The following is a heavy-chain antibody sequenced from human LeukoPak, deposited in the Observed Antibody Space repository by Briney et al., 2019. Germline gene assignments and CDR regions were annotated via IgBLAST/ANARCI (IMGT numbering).Heavy chain of an antibody. D-gene: IGHD1-26*01. J-gene: IGHJ3*02. V-gene: IGHV1-2*02. Sequence: GASVKVSCKASGYTFTGYYMHWVRQAPGQGLEWMGWINPNSGGTNYAQKFQGRVTMTRDTSISTAYMELSRLRSDDTAVYYCARGVGATPNDAFDIWGQGTMVTVSS. CDR3: ARGVGATPNDAFDI. CDR1: GYTFTGYY. CDR2: INPNSGGT.